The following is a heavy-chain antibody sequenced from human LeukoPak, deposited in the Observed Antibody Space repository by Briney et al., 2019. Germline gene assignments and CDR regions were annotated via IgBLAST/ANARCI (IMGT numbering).Heavy chain of an antibody. CDR3: ARDKITGAPTNDY. D-gene: IGHD1-14*01. CDR1: GFSFTNYW. CDR2: INQDGSER. Sequence: GGSLRLSCAASGFSFTNYWMSWVRQAPGMGLEWVAIINQDGSERYYVDSGKGRFTVSRDSAKNSLYLQMNSLRVEDTAVYYCARDKITGAPTNDYWGQGTLVTVSS. J-gene: IGHJ4*02. V-gene: IGHV3-7*01.